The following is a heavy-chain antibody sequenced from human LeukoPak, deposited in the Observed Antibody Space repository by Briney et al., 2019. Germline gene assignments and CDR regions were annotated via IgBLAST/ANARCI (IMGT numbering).Heavy chain of an antibody. V-gene: IGHV3-48*02. D-gene: IGHD2-2*01. CDR3: ARTSYVDY. CDR1: GFTFSSYT. Sequence: SGGSLRLSCAASGFTFSSYTMNWGRQAPGKGLEWVSYMIGCSSAIYYADSVQGRFTISRDNAKNSLYLQMNSLRDEDTAVYYCARTSYVDYWGQGTLVTVSS. CDR2: MIGCSSAI. J-gene: IGHJ4*02.